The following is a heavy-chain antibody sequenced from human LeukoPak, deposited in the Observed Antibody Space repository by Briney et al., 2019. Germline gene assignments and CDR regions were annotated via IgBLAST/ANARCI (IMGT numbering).Heavy chain of an antibody. D-gene: IGHD3-10*01. J-gene: IGHJ4*02. V-gene: IGHV4-59*01. CDR1: GDSISSYY. Sequence: SETLSLTCTVSGDSISSYYWSWIRQPPGEGLEWIGYIYYSGSTSYNPSLKSRVTMSIDTSKNQFSLKLTSATAADTAVYYCARDSGYGSATCWGQGTLVTVSS. CDR2: IYYSGST. CDR3: ARDSGYGSATC.